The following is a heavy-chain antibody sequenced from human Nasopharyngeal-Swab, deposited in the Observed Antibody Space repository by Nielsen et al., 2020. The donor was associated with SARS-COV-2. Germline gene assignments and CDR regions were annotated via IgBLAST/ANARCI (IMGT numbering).Heavy chain of an antibody. J-gene: IGHJ6*02. Sequence: GGSLRLSYAASGFTVSSNYMSWVRQAPGKGLEWVSVIYSGGSTYYADSVKGRFTISRDNSKNTLYLQMNSLRAEDTAVYYCASSPYYYYGMDVWGQGTTVTVSS. CDR3: ASSPYYYYGMDV. V-gene: IGHV3-66*01. CDR1: GFTVSSNY. CDR2: IYSGGST.